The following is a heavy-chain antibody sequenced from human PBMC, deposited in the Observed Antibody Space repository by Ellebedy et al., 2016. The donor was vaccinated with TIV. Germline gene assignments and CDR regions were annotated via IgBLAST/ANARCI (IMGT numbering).Heavy chain of an antibody. V-gene: IGHV3-30*01. CDR3: ARDGGVGSSSWYGIHWFDP. D-gene: IGHD6-13*01. CDR1: GFTFSSYA. Sequence: GESLKISCAASGFTFSSYAMHWVRQAPGKGLEWVAVISYDGSNKYYADSVKGRFTISRDNSKNTLYLQMNSLRAEDTAVYYCARDGGVGSSSWYGIHWFDPWGQGTLVTVSS. CDR2: ISYDGSNK. J-gene: IGHJ5*02.